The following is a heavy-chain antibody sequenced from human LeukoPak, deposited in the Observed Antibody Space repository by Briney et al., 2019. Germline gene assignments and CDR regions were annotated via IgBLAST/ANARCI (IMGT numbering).Heavy chain of an antibody. D-gene: IGHD6-6*01. CDR2: ISSSSTYI. CDR1: GFTFSTYS. J-gene: IGHJ5*02. CDR3: ARGRIEYSSASPWFDP. V-gene: IGHV3-21*01. Sequence: GGSLRLSCVASGFTFSTYSMNWVRQTPGKGLEWVSSISSSSTYIYYADSLKGRFTISRDNAKNSLYLQMNSLTAEDTAVYYCARGRIEYSSASPWFDPWGQGTLVTVSS.